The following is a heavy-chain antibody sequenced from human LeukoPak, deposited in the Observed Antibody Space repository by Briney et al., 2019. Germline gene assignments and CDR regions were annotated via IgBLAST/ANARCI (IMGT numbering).Heavy chain of an antibody. CDR2: ISDIGSI. Sequence: PSETLSLTCTVSGGSISSYYWSWIRQPPGKGLEWIAYISDIGSINYNPSLKSRVTISLDTSKNQFSLKLSSVTAADTAVYYCAREILYCGGDCRNFDYWGQGTLVTVSS. D-gene: IGHD2-21*02. J-gene: IGHJ4*02. CDR1: GGSISSYY. V-gene: IGHV4-59*01. CDR3: AREILYCGGDCRNFDY.